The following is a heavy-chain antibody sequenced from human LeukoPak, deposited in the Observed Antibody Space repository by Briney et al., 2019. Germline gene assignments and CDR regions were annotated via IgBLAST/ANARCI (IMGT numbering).Heavy chain of an antibody. CDR1: GFTFSSYS. J-gene: IGHJ4*02. CDR2: ISSSSSYI. Sequence: GGSLRLSCAASGFTFSSYSMNWVRQAPGKGLEWVSSISSSSSYIYYADSVKGRFTISRDNAKNSLYLQMNSLRAEDTAVYYRARDSSNYPAYFDYWGQGTLVTVSS. V-gene: IGHV3-21*01. CDR3: ARDSSNYPAYFDY. D-gene: IGHD4-11*01.